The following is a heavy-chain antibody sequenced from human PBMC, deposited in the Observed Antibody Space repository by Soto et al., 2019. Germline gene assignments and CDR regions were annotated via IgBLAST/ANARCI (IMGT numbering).Heavy chain of an antibody. CDR2: LIPIFGTA. Sequence: QVQPVQSGAEVKKPGSSVKVSCKASGGTFSSYAISWVRQAPGQGLEWMGGLIPIFGTANYAQKFQGRVTITADEATSAAYMELRSLRSEDTVVYDCARDRGSSSGYIWFDTWGQGTLVPVSS. CDR3: ARDRGSSSGYIWFDT. D-gene: IGHD6-19*01. V-gene: IGHV1-69*01. CDR1: GGTFSSYA. J-gene: IGHJ5*02.